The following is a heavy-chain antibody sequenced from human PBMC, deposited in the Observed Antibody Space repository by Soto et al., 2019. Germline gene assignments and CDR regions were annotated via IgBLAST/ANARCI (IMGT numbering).Heavy chain of an antibody. CDR3: ARGLHCSGGSCVFDY. CDR2: NSSSSSYI. J-gene: IGHJ4*02. Sequence: EVQLVESGGGLVKPGGSLRLSCAASGFTFSSYSMNWVRQAPGKGMEWVSSNSSSSSYIYYADSVKGRFTISRDNAKNSLYLQMNSLRAEDTAVYYCARGLHCSGGSCVFDYWGQGTLVTVSS. V-gene: IGHV3-21*01. CDR1: GFTFSSYS. D-gene: IGHD2-15*01.